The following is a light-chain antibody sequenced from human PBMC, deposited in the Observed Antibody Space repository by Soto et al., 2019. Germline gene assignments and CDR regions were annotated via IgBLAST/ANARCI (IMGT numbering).Light chain of an antibody. Sequence: EIVMTQSPATLSVSPGERATLYCKASQRISSNLAWYQQKPAQPPRLLIYGASTRATGIPARFSGSGSGTEFTLPISGLQSEDFALYYCQQYNIWPPYTFGQGTKLEIK. J-gene: IGKJ2*01. CDR3: QQYNIWPPYT. V-gene: IGKV3-15*01. CDR2: GAS. CDR1: QRISSN.